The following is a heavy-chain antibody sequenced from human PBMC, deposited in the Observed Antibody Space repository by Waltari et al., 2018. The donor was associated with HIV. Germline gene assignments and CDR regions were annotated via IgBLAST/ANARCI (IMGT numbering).Heavy chain of an antibody. CDR2: IWYDGSNK. J-gene: IGHJ4*02. V-gene: IGHV3-33*01. D-gene: IGHD6-6*01. CDR1: GFTFKNYG. Sequence: QVQLVESGGGVVQPGRSLRLSWAASGFTFKNYGMQWVRQAPGKGLEWVAVIWYDGSNKYYADSVKGRFTISRDNSKNRLYLQMNSLRAEDTAVYYCARDRGGSSSLVLDSWGQGTLVTVSS. CDR3: ARDRGGSSSLVLDS.